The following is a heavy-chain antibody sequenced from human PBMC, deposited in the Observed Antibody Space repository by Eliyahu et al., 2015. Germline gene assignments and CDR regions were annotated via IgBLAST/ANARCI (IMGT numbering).Heavy chain of an antibody. CDR2: ILYDGSKK. CDR1: GFXFXRHG. V-gene: IGHV3-30*18. D-gene: IGHD5-24*01. Sequence: QVQLVESGGGVVQPGGSLXLSCAXSGFXFXRHGMHWVRQAPGKGLEWVGVILYDGSKKFYADSVKGRFTISRDNSKNTVFLQMDSLRGEDTALYYCAKTEGDGNFTPPLDYWGQGTLVTVSS. J-gene: IGHJ4*02. CDR3: AKTEGDGNFTPPLDY.